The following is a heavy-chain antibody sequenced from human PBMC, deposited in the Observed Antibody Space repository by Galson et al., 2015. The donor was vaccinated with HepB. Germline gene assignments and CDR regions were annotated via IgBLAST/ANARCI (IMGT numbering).Heavy chain of an antibody. CDR3: ATLRDDSK. J-gene: IGHJ4*02. CDR1: GGSISSYY. Sequence: ETLSLTCTVSGGSISSYYWNWIRQPPGKGLEWIGYIYHSGTTNYNPSLKSRVTISVDTSKNQFSLKLSSVTAADTAVYYCATLRDDSKWGQGTLVTVSS. D-gene: IGHD3-22*01. V-gene: IGHV4-59*01. CDR2: IYHSGTT.